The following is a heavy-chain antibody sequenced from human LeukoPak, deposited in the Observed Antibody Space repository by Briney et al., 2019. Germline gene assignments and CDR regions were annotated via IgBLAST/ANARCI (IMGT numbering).Heavy chain of an antibody. J-gene: IGHJ4*02. CDR3: AKDNYDYGDYDGGDY. Sequence: GGSLRLSCVASGFTFSSYGMHXXRQPPGKGXXXXXFIRYDGSNKYYADSVXXXXXXSRDNSRDTLHLQMNSLRAEDTAVYYCAKDNYDYGDYDGGDYWGQGTLVTVSS. CDR2: IRYDGSNK. V-gene: IGHV3-30*02. CDR1: GFTFSSYG. D-gene: IGHD4-17*01.